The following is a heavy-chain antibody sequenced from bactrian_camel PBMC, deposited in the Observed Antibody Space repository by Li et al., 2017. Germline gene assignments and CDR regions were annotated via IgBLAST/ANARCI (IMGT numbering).Heavy chain of an antibody. J-gene: IGHJ4*01. V-gene: IGHV3S10*01. CDR2: INFVGKT. CDR1: GFRFCSAC. CDR3: AAFCSGGYWSFKY. D-gene: IGHD2*01. Sequence: DVQLVESGGGSVQAGGSLRLSCAASGFRFCSACMSWFRQAPGKEREFVSMINFVGKTTYADFVKGRFTISRDDAMSTLYLQMANLKPGDSAMYYCAAFCSGGYWSFKYWGQGTQVTVS.